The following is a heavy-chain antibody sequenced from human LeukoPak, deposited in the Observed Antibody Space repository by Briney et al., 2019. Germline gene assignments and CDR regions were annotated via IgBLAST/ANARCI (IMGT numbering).Heavy chain of an antibody. Sequence: SETLSLTCTVSGGSISSYYWSWIRQPPGKGLEWIGYIYYSGSTNYNPSLKSRVTISVDTSKNQFSLKLSSVTAADTAVYYCARQGDYYGSGSYYTYFDYWGQGTLVTVSS. D-gene: IGHD3-10*01. CDR1: GGSISSYY. J-gene: IGHJ4*02. V-gene: IGHV4-59*08. CDR2: IYYSGST. CDR3: ARQGDYYGSGSYYTYFDY.